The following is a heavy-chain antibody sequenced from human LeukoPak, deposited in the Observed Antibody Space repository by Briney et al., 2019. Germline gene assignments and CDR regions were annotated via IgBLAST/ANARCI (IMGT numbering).Heavy chain of an antibody. CDR2: IKQDGSEK. D-gene: IGHD6-19*01. V-gene: IGHV3-7*01. J-gene: IGHJ6*03. Sequence: GGSLRLSCAASGFSFGSYWMSWVRQAPGKGLEWVANIKQDGSEKYYVDSVKGRFTISRDNAKNSLSLQMNSLRAEDTAVYYCARDSSMYSSGWPDYYYYMDVWGKGTTVTVSS. CDR1: GFSFGSYW. CDR3: ARDSSMYSSGWPDYYYYMDV.